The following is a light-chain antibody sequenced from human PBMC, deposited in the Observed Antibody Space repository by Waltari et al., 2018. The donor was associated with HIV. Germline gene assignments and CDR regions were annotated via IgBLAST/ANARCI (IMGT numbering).Light chain of an antibody. V-gene: IGLV3-21*02. CDR2: DDV. Sequence: SYVLTQPTSVSVAPGQTARITCGGNNIGAKSLHWYRHRLGQAPALVVYDDVERPSGMSDRISGSNSGNTATLLITGAEVGDEAEYYCQVWDMTSDHFVFGPGTTVTVL. CDR3: QVWDMTSDHFV. CDR1: NIGAKS. J-gene: IGLJ1*01.